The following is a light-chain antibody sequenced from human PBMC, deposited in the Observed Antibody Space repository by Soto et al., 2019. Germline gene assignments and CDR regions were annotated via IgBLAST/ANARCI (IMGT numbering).Light chain of an antibody. J-gene: IGLJ1*01. CDR2: LNT. Sequence: QLVLTQPPSVSGAPGQTVTISCTGSSSDVGAGFDVHWYQQLPGTAPKLLIYLNTHRPSGVPDRFSASRSGTSASLAITGLQAEDEADYYCQSYDSSLSFYVFGTGTKLTVL. V-gene: IGLV1-40*01. CDR1: SSDVGAGFD. CDR3: QSYDSSLSFYV.